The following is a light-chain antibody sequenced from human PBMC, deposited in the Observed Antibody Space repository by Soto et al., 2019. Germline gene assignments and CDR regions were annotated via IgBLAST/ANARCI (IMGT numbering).Light chain of an antibody. J-gene: IGKJ4*01. CDR3: QQYDNLPLT. CDR2: DAS. CDR1: QDISNY. Sequence: DIQMTQSPSSLSASVGDRVTITCQASQDISNYLNWYQQKPGKAPKLLIYDASNWETGVPSRFSGSGSGTDFTFTISSLQPEDIATYYYQQYDNLPLTFGGGTKVEIK. V-gene: IGKV1-33*01.